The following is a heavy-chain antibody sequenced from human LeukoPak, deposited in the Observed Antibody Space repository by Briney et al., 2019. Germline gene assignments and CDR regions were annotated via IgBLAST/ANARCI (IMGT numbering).Heavy chain of an antibody. J-gene: IGHJ4*02. Sequence: GGSLRLSCAASGFTFSSYGMHWVRQAPGKGLEWVSTISGSGDTTYYADSVRGRFTISRDNSNNTLYLQMNSLRAENTALYYCARTPQKYCSSTTCYPDYWGQGTLVTVSS. V-gene: IGHV3-23*01. D-gene: IGHD2-2*01. CDR3: ARTPQKYCSSTTCYPDY. CDR1: GFTFSSYG. CDR2: ISGSGDTT.